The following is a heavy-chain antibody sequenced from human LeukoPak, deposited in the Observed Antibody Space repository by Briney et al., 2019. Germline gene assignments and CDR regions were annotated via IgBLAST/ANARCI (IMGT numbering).Heavy chain of an antibody. CDR1: GFTFTSSA. V-gene: IGHV1-58*01. Sequence: SVKVSCRASGFTFTSSAVQWVRQARGQRLEWIGWIVVGSGNTNYAQKFQERVTITRDMSTSTAYMELSSLRSEDTAVYYCAALYCGGDCSVYWGQGTLVTVSS. CDR2: IVVGSGNT. D-gene: IGHD2-21*02. CDR3: AALYCGGDCSVY. J-gene: IGHJ4*02.